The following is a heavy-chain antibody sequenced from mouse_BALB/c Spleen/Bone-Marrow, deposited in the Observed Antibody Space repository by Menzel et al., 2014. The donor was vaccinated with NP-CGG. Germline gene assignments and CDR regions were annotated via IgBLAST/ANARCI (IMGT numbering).Heavy chain of an antibody. CDR2: IDPANDNT. D-gene: IGHD2-2*01. J-gene: IGHJ3*01. V-gene: IGHV14-3*02. CDR3: ANYGYDGGVFAY. CDR1: GFNIKDIY. Sequence: EVQLQQSGAELVKPGTSVTLSCTASGFNIKDIYMHWVKQRPEQGLEWIGRIDPANDNTKYDPKFQGKATITADTSSNTAYLHHSSLTSEDTAVYYCANYGYDGGVFAYWGQGTLVTVSA.